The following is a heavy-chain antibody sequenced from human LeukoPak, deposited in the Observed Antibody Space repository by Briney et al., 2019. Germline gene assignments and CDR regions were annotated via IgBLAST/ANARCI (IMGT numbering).Heavy chain of an antibody. CDR2: INPSGGST. V-gene: IGHV1-46*01. CDR1: GYTFTSYY. CDR3: ARGSNSWPSLFDY. D-gene: IGHD6-13*01. J-gene: IGHJ4*02. Sequence: GASVKVSCKASGYTFTSYYMHWVRQAPGQGLEWMGIINPSGGSTSYAQKSQGRATMTRDMSTSTVYMELSSLRSEDTAVYYCARGSNSWPSLFDYWGQGTLVTVSS.